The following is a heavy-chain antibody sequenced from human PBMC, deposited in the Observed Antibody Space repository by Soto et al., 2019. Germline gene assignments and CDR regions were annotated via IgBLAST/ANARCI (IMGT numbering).Heavy chain of an antibody. CDR2: ISSDGKKK. V-gene: IGHV3-30*18. Sequence: QVQLVASGGGVVQPGRSLRLSCAASGFASSSYGMHWVRQAPGKGLEWVAVISSDGKKKYYADSLKGRFTISRDTSKNTLYLQMNSVRAEDTAVYYCAKMDYGDSDLDYWGQGTLVTVSS. CDR3: AKMDYGDSDLDY. CDR1: GFASSSYG. J-gene: IGHJ4*02. D-gene: IGHD4-17*01.